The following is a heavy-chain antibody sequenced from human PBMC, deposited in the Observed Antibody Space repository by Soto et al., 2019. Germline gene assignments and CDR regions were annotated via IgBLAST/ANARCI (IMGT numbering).Heavy chain of an antibody. Sequence: GASVKVSCTASGGTFSSYAISWVRQAPGQGLEWMGGIIPIFGTANYAQKFQGRVTITADESISTAYMELSRLRSDDTAVYYCASRRVEQLVDYYYYGMDVWGQGTTVTVSS. V-gene: IGHV1-69*01. CDR2: IIPIFGTA. D-gene: IGHD6-6*01. CDR3: ASRRVEQLVDYYYYGMDV. J-gene: IGHJ6*02. CDR1: GGTFSSYA.